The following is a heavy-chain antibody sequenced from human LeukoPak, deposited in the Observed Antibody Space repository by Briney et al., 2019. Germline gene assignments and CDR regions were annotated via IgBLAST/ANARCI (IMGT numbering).Heavy chain of an antibody. D-gene: IGHD6-13*01. Sequence: GGSLRLSCTTSGFTFSDCDMNWFRQAPGKGLEWVSSISYRTSHIYYADSVKGRFTISRDNAKNSLYLQMDSLRAEDTAVYFCGRAFPPLRTAAAGDYWGQGTLVTVSS. CDR2: ISYRTSHI. CDR3: GRAFPPLRTAAAGDY. J-gene: IGHJ4*02. V-gene: IGHV3-21*01. CDR1: GFTFSDCD.